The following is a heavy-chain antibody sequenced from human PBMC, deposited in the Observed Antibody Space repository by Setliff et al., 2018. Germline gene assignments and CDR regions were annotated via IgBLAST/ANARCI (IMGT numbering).Heavy chain of an antibody. J-gene: IGHJ4*02. D-gene: IGHD3-3*01. Sequence: SETLSLTCAVSGYSISSGYYWGWIRQAPGKGLEWIASIYRSGSTYYNPSLKRRVTISVDTSKNQFSLKLSSVTAADTAVYYCARVPNLWSGYLDYWGQGTLVTVSS. CDR2: IYRSGST. CDR3: ARVPNLWSGYLDY. V-gene: IGHV4-38-2*01. CDR1: GYSISSGYY.